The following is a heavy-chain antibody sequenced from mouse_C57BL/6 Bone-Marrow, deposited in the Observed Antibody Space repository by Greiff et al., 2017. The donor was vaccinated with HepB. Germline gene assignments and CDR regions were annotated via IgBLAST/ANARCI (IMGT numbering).Heavy chain of an antibody. Sequence: QVQLQQSGAELARPGASVKLSCKASGYTFTSYGISWVKQRTGQGLEWIGEIYPRSGNTYYNEKFKGKATLTADKSSSTAYMELRSLTSEDSAVYFCARRGYYDGSSPWYFDVWGTGTTVTVSS. CDR2: IYPRSGNT. CDR1: GYTFTSYG. CDR3: ARRGYYDGSSPWYFDV. V-gene: IGHV1-81*01. D-gene: IGHD1-1*01. J-gene: IGHJ1*03.